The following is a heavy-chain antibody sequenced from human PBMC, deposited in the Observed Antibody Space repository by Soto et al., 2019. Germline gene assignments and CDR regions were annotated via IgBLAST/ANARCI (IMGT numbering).Heavy chain of an antibody. J-gene: IGHJ6*02. D-gene: IGHD2-2*01. Sequence: PGGSLRLSCAASGFTFSSYAMSWVRQAPGKGLEWVSAISGSGGSTYYADSVKGRFTISRDNSKNTLYLQMNSLRAEDTAVYYCAKDLERYQLLSHYYYYGMDVWGQGTTVTVSS. CDR1: GFTFSSYA. CDR3: AKDLERYQLLSHYYYYGMDV. V-gene: IGHV3-23*01. CDR2: ISGSGGST.